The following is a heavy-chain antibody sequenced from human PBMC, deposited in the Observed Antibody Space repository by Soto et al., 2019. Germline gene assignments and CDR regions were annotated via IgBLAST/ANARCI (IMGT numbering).Heavy chain of an antibody. CDR1: GYTFTSYD. CDR3: ARERGRYGMDV. Sequence: QVQLVQSGAEVKKPGASVKVSCKASGYTFTSYDINWVRQATGQGLEYMGWMNPNSGNTSYAQKFQGRVTPTRNTSISTAYMELSSLRSDETAVYYCARERGRYGMDVWGQGTTVTVSS. D-gene: IGHD3-10*01. V-gene: IGHV1-8*01. CDR2: MNPNSGNT. J-gene: IGHJ6*02.